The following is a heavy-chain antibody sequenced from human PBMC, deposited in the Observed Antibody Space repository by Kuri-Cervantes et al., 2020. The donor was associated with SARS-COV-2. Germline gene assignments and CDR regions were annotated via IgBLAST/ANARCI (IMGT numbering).Heavy chain of an antibody. D-gene: IGHD6-19*01. CDR1: GGSISSSSYY. V-gene: IGHV4-39*07. Sequence: SETLSLTCTVSGGSISSSSYYWGWIRQPPGKGLEWIGSIYYSGGTYYNPSLKSRVTISVDTSKNQFSLKLSSVTAADTAVYYCARERGGQWLVRLGYFDYWGQGTLVTVSS. J-gene: IGHJ4*02. CDR3: ARERGGQWLVRLGYFDY. CDR2: IYYSGGT.